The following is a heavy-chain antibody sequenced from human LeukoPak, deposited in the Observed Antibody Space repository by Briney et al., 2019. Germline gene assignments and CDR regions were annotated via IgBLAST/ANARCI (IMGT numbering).Heavy chain of an antibody. V-gene: IGHV4-59*01. CDR3: ACLTTADAFDI. CDR2: IYDSGST. Sequence: SETLSLTCTVSGGSISSYYWSWIRQPPGKGLEWIGYIYDSGSTNYNPSLKSRVTKSVDTSKNQFSLKLSSVTAADTAVYYCACLTTADAFDIWGQGTMVTVSS. D-gene: IGHD3-22*01. J-gene: IGHJ3*02. CDR1: GGSISSYY.